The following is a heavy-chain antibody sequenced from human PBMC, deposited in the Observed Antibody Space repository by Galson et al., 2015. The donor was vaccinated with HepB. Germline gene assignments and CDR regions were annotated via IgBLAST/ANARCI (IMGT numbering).Heavy chain of an antibody. V-gene: IGHV3-11*06. CDR2: ISLDSTYT. CDR3: ARGEVRGVDFFDY. CDR1: GFTFSEYY. D-gene: IGHD3-10*01. Sequence: SLRLSCAASGFTFSEYYMTWLRQAPGKGLEWLSYISLDSTYTNYADSVKGRFTISRDNAKNSLYLQMDSLRAEDTAVYYCARGEVRGVDFFDYWGQGTLVTVSS. J-gene: IGHJ4*02.